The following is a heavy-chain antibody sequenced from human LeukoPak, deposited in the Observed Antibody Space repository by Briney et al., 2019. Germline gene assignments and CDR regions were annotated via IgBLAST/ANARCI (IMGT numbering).Heavy chain of an antibody. CDR3: ARGGLTTPSDY. CDR2: IYHSGST. CDR1: GGSISSGGYS. V-gene: IGHV4-30-2*01. D-gene: IGHD4-11*01. J-gene: IGHJ4*02. Sequence: SETLSLTCAVSGGSISSGGYSWSWIRQPPGKGLEWIGYIYHSGSTYYNPSLKSRVTISVDRSKNQFSLKLSSVTAADTAVYYCARGGLTTPSDYWGQGTLVTVSS.